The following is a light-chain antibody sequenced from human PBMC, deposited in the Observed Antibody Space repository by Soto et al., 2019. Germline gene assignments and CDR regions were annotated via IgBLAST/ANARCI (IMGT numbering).Light chain of an antibody. CDR2: TNT. Sequence: QTVLTQPSSVSGAPGQRVTISCTGGSSNIGAGYDVHWYQQFPGTAPKLLIFTNTNRPSGVPDRFSGSKSGTSASLAITGLQAEDEADYYCQSYDSRLRVVIIGGGTKLTVL. CDR3: QSYDSRLRVVI. V-gene: IGLV1-40*01. J-gene: IGLJ2*01. CDR1: SSNIGAGYD.